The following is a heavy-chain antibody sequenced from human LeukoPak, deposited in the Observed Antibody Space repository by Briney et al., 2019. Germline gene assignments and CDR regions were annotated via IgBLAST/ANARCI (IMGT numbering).Heavy chain of an antibody. CDR3: ARDPKNYYDSSGYYSNY. CDR1: GYTFTSYG. J-gene: IGHJ4*02. D-gene: IGHD3-22*01. Sequence: ASVKVSCKASGYTFTSYGISWVRQAPGQGLEWMGWISAYNGNINYAQKLQGRVTMTTDTSTSTAYMELRSLRSDDTAVYYCARDPKNYYDSSGYYSNYWGQGTLVTVSS. V-gene: IGHV1-18*01. CDR2: ISAYNGNI.